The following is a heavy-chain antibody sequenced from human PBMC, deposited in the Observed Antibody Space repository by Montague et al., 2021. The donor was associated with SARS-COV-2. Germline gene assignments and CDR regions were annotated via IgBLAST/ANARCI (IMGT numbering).Heavy chain of an antibody. CDR2: MSHDGNFE. V-gene: IGHV3-33*01. D-gene: IGHD6-19*01. J-gene: IGHJ4*02. Sequence: SLSLSFSASGFTFSTYAIHWVRQAPGKGLEWVAIMSHDGNFEQYADSVKGRFTISRDSSKDTLHLRMNSLTAEDTAVYYCAVQPRDSSAWHPFDYWGQGTLVTVSS. CDR3: AVQPRDSSAWHPFDY. CDR1: GFTFSTYA.